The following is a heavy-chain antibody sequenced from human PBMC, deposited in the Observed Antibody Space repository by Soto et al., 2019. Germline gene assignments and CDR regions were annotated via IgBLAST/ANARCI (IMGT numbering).Heavy chain of an antibody. CDR2: INAGNGGT. V-gene: IGHV1-2*04. J-gene: IGHJ4*02. CDR1: GYTFTSYA. D-gene: IGHD5-12*01. CDR3: ARGPSEATKDY. Sequence: XVKVSCKASGYTFTSYAMHGVRQAPGQRLEWMGWINAGNGGTNYAQKFQGWVTMTRDTSISTAYMELRRLRSDDTAVYYCARGPSEATKDYWGQGTLVTVSS.